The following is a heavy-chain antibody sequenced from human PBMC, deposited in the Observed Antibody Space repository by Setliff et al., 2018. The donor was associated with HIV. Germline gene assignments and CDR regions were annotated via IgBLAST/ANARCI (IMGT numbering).Heavy chain of an antibody. D-gene: IGHD3-10*01. CDR2: ISGSSTYI. J-gene: IGHJ4*02. CDR3: ARGGPYGDYFDY. CDR1: GFTFTSAW. V-gene: IGHV3-21*01. Sequence: GSLRLSCAASGFTFTSAWMTWVRQAPGKGLEWVSSISGSSTYIYYADSVKGRFTISRDNAKNSLYLQMNSLRAEDTAVYYCARGGPYGDYFDYWGQGTLVTVSS.